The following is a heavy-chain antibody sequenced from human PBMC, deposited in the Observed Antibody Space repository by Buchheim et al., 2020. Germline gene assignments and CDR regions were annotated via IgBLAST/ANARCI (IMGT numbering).Heavy chain of an antibody. CDR1: GFTFSSYG. V-gene: IGHV3-33*01. J-gene: IGHJ4*02. CDR2: IWYDGSNK. D-gene: IGHD3-3*01. Sequence: QVQLVESGGGVVQPGRSLRLSCAASGFTFSSYGMHWVRQAPGKGLEWVAVIWYDGSNKYYADSVKSRFTISRDNSKNTLYLQMNSLRAEDTAVYYCARGAPEWYFDYWGQGTL. CDR3: ARGAPEWYFDY.